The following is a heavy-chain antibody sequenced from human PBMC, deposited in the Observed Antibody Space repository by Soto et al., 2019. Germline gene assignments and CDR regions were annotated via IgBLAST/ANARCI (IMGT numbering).Heavy chain of an antibody. CDR3: GRQAALWEKVDF. CDR1: GFTFAKYW. Sequence: LRLSCVVSGFTFAKYWMHWVRQAPGKGLVWVARIETDGTTQTYADSVEGRFTISRDNAKNTLYLHMNSLRAEDTAVYYCGRQAALWEKVDFRGHGTPVTVSS. V-gene: IGHV3-74*01. D-gene: IGHD3-10*01. CDR2: IETDGTTQ. J-gene: IGHJ1*01.